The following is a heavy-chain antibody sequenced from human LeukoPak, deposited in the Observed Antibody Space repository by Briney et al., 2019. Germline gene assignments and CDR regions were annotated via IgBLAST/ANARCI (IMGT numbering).Heavy chain of an antibody. CDR3: ARVGFPPRLIRYFDWLFDY. CDR1: GGSISSSSYY. J-gene: IGHJ4*02. Sequence: SETLSLTCTVSGGSISSSSYYWGWIRQPPGKGLEWIGSIYYSGSTYYNPSLKSRVTISVDTSKNQFSLKLSSVTAADTAVYYCARVGFPPRLIRYFDWLFDYWGQGTLVTVSS. CDR2: IYYSGST. V-gene: IGHV4-39*07. D-gene: IGHD3-9*01.